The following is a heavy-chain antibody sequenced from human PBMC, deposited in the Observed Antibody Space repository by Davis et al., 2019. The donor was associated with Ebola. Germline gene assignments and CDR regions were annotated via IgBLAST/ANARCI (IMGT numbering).Heavy chain of an antibody. J-gene: IGHJ4*02. Sequence: GESLKISCAASGFTVSSNYMSWVRQAPGKGPEWVSVIYNAGSRAYYADSVKGRFSISRDNSKNTLYLQMNSLRDEDTAVYYCTRGGMATPFDYWGQGTVVTVSS. V-gene: IGHV3-53*01. CDR1: GFTVSSNY. CDR2: IYNAGSRA. D-gene: IGHD5-24*01. CDR3: TRGGMATPFDY.